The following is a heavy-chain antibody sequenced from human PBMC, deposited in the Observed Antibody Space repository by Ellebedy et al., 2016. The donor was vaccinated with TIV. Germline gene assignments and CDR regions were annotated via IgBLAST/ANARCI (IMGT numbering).Heavy chain of an antibody. CDR1: GGSFSGYY. D-gene: IGHD4-23*01. CDR2: INHSGST. CDR3: ARRVTADY. J-gene: IGHJ4*02. V-gene: IGHV4-34*01. Sequence: MPSETLSLTCAVYGGSFSGYYWSWIRQPPGKGLEWIGEINHSGSTNYNPSLKSRVTISVDTSKNQFSLKLSSVTAADPAVYYCARRVTADYWGQGTLVTVSS.